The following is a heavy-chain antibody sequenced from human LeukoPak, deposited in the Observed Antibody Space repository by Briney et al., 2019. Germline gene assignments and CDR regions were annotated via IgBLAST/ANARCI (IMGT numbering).Heavy chain of an antibody. CDR1: GYTFTSYD. CDR3: ARARQYDFWSGYYWFDP. Sequence: ASVKVSCKASGYTFTSYDINWVRQATGQGLVWMGWMNPNSGNTGYAQKFQGRVTMTRNTSISTAYMELSSLRSEDTAVYYCARARQYDFWSGYYWFDPWGQGTLVTVSS. D-gene: IGHD3-3*01. CDR2: MNPNSGNT. J-gene: IGHJ5*02. V-gene: IGHV1-8*01.